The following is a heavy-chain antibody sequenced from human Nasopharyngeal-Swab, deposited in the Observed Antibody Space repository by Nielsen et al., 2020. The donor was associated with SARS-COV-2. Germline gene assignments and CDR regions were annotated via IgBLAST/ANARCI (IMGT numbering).Heavy chain of an antibody. CDR1: GYTFTSYA. J-gene: IGHJ6*02. CDR2: INAGNGNT. V-gene: IGHV1-3*01. CDR3: ARDREYSSGWPNGMDV. D-gene: IGHD6-19*01. Sequence: ASVKVSCKASGYTFTSYAMHWVRQAPGQRLEWMGWINAGNGNTKYSQKFQGRVTITRDTSASTAYMELSSLRSEDTAVYYCARDREYSSGWPNGMDVWGQGTTVTVSS.